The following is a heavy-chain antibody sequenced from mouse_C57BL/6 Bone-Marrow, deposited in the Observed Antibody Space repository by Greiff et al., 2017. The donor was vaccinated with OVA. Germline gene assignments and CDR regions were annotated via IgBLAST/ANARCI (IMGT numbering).Heavy chain of an antibody. D-gene: IGHD3-1*01. J-gene: IGHJ2*01. Sequence: QVQLQQPGAELVKPGASVKMSCKASGYTFTSYWITWVKQRPGQGLEWIGDIYPGSGSTNYNEKFKSKATLTVDTSSSTAYMQLSSLTSEDSAVYYCARRGANSLSWFAYWGQGTTLTVSS. CDR1: GYTFTSYW. V-gene: IGHV1-55*01. CDR2: IYPGSGST. CDR3: ARRGANSLSWFAY.